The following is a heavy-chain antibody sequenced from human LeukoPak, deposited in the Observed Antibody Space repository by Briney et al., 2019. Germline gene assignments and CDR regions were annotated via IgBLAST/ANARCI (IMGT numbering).Heavy chain of an antibody. D-gene: IGHD2-21*02. CDR2: IWYDGSNK. Sequence: PGGSLRLSCAASGFTFSNHGMHWVRQAPGKGPEWVALIWYDGSNKYYGGSVKGRFTISRDNSKNTVYLQMNSLRAEDTGVYYCARDRLEAVTDDDYFDYWGQGTLVTVSS. CDR1: GFTFSNHG. J-gene: IGHJ4*02. CDR3: ARDRLEAVTDDDYFDY. V-gene: IGHV3-33*01.